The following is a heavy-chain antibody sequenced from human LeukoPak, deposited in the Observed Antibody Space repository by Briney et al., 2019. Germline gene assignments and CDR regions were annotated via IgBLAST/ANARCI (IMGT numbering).Heavy chain of an antibody. D-gene: IGHD3-22*01. CDR3: ARERDSSGYYSNYFDY. V-gene: IGHV4-39*07. J-gene: IGHJ4*02. CDR2: IFYSGNT. Sequence: ASETLSLTCTVSGGSINSSSYYWGWIRQPPGKGLEWIGSIFYSGNTYDNPSLKSRVTISVDTSKNQFSLKLSSVTAADTAVYYCARERDSSGYYSNYFDYWGQGTLVTVSS. CDR1: GGSINSSSYY.